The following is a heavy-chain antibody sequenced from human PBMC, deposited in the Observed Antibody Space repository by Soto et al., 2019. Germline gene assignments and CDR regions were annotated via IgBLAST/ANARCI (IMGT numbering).Heavy chain of an antibody. J-gene: IGHJ6*02. Sequence: LRLSCAASGFTFSSYGMHWVRQAPGKGLEWVAVIWYDGSNKYYADSVKGRFTISRDNSKNTLYLQMNSLRAEDTAVYYCAREHMTLLNYYGMDVWGQGTTVTVSS. V-gene: IGHV3-33*01. D-gene: IGHD2-21*02. CDR2: IWYDGSNK. CDR3: AREHMTLLNYYGMDV. CDR1: GFTFSSYG.